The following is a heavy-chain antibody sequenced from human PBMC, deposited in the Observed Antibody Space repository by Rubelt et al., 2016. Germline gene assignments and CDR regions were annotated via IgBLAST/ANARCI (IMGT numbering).Heavy chain of an antibody. D-gene: IGHD6-19*01. V-gene: IGHV1-18*01. Sequence: QVQLVQSGAEVKKPGASVKVSCKASGYTFTSYGISWVRQAPGQGLEWMGWISAYNGNTNYAQKLQGRVPMTTDTSTSTAYMGLRSLRSDDTAVYYCARDKEWLATRGFQNWFDPWGQGTLVTVSS. CDR1: GYTFTSYG. CDR3: ARDKEWLATRGFQNWFDP. CDR2: ISAYNGNT. J-gene: IGHJ5*02.